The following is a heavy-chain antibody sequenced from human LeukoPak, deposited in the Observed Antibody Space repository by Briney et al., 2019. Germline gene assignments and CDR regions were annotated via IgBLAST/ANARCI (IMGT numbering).Heavy chain of an antibody. CDR1: GYTFTIYA. J-gene: IGHJ4*02. CDR2: INTNTGNP. Sequence: ASVKVSCTASGYTFTIYAMNWVRQAPGQGLEWMGWINTNTGNPTYAQGFTGRFVFSLDTSVSTAYLQISSLKAEDTAVYYCAREHYYGSGSYYPFDYWGQGTLVTVSS. V-gene: IGHV7-4-1*02. CDR3: AREHYYGSGSYYPFDY. D-gene: IGHD3-10*01.